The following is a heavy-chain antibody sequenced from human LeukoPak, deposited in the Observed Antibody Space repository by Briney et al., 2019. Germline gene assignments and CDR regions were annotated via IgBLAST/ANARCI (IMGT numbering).Heavy chain of an antibody. CDR3: ARGDYDSSGYYQCDY. J-gene: IGHJ4*02. CDR2: IYYSGGT. D-gene: IGHD3-22*01. CDR1: GGSISSGDYY. V-gene: IGHV4-30-4*01. Sequence: PSQTLSLTCTVSGGSISSGDYYWSWIRQPPGKGLEWIGYIYYSGGTYYNPSLKSRVTISVDTSKNQFSLKLSSVTAADTAVYYCARGDYDSSGYYQCDYWGQGTLVTVSS.